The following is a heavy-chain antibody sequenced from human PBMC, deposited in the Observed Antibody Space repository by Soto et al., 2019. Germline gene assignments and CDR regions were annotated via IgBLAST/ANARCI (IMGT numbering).Heavy chain of an antibody. J-gene: IGHJ4*02. CDR2: VHYGGGT. CDR3: ARAPRDGLGHIDY. CDR1: GDSSGDYH. Sequence: TLSLTCTVSGDSSGDYHWSWIRQLPGKGLEWIGCVHYGGGTIYNPSLRSRVIVSEDTSKNQFFLKLTSVTAADTAVYYCARAPRDGLGHIDYWGLGILVTVSS. V-gene: IGHV4-30-4*08.